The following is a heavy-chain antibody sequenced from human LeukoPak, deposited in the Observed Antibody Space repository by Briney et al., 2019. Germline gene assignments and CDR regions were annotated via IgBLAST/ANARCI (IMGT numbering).Heavy chain of an antibody. CDR2: ISYDGSNK. Sequence: GGSLRLSCAASGFTFSSYGMHWVRQAPGKGLEWVAVISYDGSNKYYADSVKGRFTISRDNSKNTLYLQMNSLRAEDTAVYYCAKDLSSSWYTLWGQGTLVTVSS. CDR1: GFTFSSYG. J-gene: IGHJ4*02. V-gene: IGHV3-30*18. D-gene: IGHD6-13*01. CDR3: AKDLSSSWYTL.